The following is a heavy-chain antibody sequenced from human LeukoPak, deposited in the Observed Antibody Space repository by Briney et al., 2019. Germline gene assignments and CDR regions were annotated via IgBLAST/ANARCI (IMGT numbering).Heavy chain of an antibody. D-gene: IGHD1-26*01. V-gene: IGHV3-21*04. CDR2: ISYTGTYI. CDR1: AFSLNAYN. J-gene: IGHJ4*02. Sequence: GGSLRLSCAAAAFSLNAYNMNWVRQAPGKGLEWVSSISYTGTYIYYADSVKGRFTISRDNAQNSLYLQMNSLRAEDTAIYYCVRDRGTYRPIDYWGQGTLVTVSS. CDR3: VRDRGTYRPIDY.